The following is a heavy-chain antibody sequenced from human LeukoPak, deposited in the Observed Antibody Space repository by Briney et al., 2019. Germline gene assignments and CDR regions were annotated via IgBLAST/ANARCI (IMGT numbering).Heavy chain of an antibody. CDR3: AKVNSGGKPLPFYYYMDV. CDR2: ISGSGGST. V-gene: IGHV3-23*01. J-gene: IGHJ6*03. D-gene: IGHD4-23*01. CDR1: GFTVSSNY. Sequence: GGSLRLSCAAFGFTVSSNYMSWVRQAPGKGLEWVSAISGSGGSTYYADSVKGRFTISRDNSKNTLYLQMNSLRAEDTAVYYCAKVNSGGKPLPFYYYMDVWGKGTTVTVSS.